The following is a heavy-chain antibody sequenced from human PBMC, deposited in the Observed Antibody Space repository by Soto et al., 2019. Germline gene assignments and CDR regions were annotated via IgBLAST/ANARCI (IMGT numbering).Heavy chain of an antibody. D-gene: IGHD2-2*01. Sequence: TLSLTCAVSGGSISSGGYSWSWIRQPPGKGLEWIGYMYHSGSTYYNPSLKSRVTISIDRSNNQFSLKLSSVTAADTAVYYCARVPVYWGQGTLVTVSS. CDR2: MYHSGST. J-gene: IGHJ4*02. V-gene: IGHV4-30-2*01. CDR3: ARVPVY. CDR1: GGSISSGGYS.